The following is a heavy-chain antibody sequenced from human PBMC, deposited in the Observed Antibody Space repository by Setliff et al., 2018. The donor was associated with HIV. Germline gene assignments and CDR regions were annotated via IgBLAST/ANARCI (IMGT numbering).Heavy chain of an antibody. D-gene: IGHD4-4*01. J-gene: IGHJ3*02. V-gene: IGHV1-2*06. CDR3: AREGYSVDAFDI. CDR1: GYTFTDYY. CDR2: IDPNSGGT. Sequence: ASVKVSCKASGYTFTDYYLHWVRQAPGQGLQWVGRIDPNSGGTILAQTFQGRVTMARDTSISTVYMDLRRLTSGDTAVYYCAREGYSVDAFDIWGQGTMVTVSS.